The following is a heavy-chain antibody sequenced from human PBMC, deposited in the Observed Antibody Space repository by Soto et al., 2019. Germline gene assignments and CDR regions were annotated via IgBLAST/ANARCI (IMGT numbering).Heavy chain of an antibody. CDR3: ARGGLLPDY. CDR1: GGSTSSGGYS. Sequence: QLQLQESGSGLVKPSQTLSLTCAVSGGSTSSGGYSRSWLRQTTRKGLEWIGYISHSGSTYYNPSLKSRVTISVDTYKNQFSLRLSSVSAADTAVYYCARGGLLPDYWGQGTLVTVSS. CDR2: ISHSGST. V-gene: IGHV4-30-2*01. D-gene: IGHD6-19*01. J-gene: IGHJ4*02.